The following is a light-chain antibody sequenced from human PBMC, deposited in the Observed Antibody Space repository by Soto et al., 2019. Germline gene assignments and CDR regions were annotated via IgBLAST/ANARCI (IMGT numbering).Light chain of an antibody. CDR1: QSVSST. J-gene: IGKJ4*01. Sequence: EIVMTQSPATLSVSPGERATLFCRASQSVSSTLAWYQQKPGQAPRLLIYAASTRATGFPARFSGSGSGTEFTLTISSLQSEDFAVYYCQQYKDWTLTFGGGTKVDIK. V-gene: IGKV3-15*01. CDR2: AAS. CDR3: QQYKDWTLT.